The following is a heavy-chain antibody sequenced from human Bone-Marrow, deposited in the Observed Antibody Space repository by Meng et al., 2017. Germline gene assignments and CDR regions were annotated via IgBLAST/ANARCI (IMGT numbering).Heavy chain of an antibody. CDR3: ARVGVVVITPNWFDP. CDR2: INHSGST. V-gene: IGHV4-34*01. CDR1: GGSFSGYY. J-gene: IGHJ5*02. D-gene: IGHD3-22*01. Sequence: QVPLQQWGAGLLKPSATLSLTCAVYGGSFSGYYWSWIRQPPGKGLEWIGEINHSGSTNYNPSLKSRVTISVDTSKNQFSLKLSSVTAADTAVYYCARVGVVVITPNWFDPWGQGTLVTVSS.